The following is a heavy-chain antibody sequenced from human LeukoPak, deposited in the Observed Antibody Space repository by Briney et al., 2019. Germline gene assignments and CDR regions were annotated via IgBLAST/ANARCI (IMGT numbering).Heavy chain of an antibody. V-gene: IGHV3-64*01. CDR3: ARVDGSYGAFDI. CDR1: GFTFSSYD. CDR2: ISSNGGST. D-gene: IGHD1-26*01. Sequence: GGSLRLSCAASGFTFSSYDMHWVRQATGKGLEYVSAISSNGGSTYYANSVKGRFTISRDNSKNTLYLQMGSLRAEDMAVYYCARVDGSYGAFDIWGQGTMVTVSS. J-gene: IGHJ3*02.